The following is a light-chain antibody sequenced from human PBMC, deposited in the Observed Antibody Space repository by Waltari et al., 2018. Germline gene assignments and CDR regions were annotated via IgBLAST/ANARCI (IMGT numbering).Light chain of an antibody. CDR2: KNN. CDR3: AAWDDSLSGVL. V-gene: IGLV1-47*01. CDR1: SSNIGSYY. Sequence: QSVLTQPPSASGTPGQRVTISCSGSSSNIGSYYVNWYQQLPRTAPKLLIYKNNQRPSGVPDRFSGSNSGTSASLAISGLRSEDEADYYCAAWDDSLSGVLFGGGTKLTVL. J-gene: IGLJ2*01.